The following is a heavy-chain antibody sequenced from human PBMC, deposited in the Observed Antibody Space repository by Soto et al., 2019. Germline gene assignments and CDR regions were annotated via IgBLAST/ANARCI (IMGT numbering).Heavy chain of an antibody. V-gene: IGHV1-69*06. J-gene: IGHJ4*02. CDR1: GGTFSSYA. D-gene: IGHD2-15*01. CDR2: IIPIFGTA. CDR3: ASVIVVVAAETLQLWGGFDY. Sequence: QVQLVQSGAEVKKPGSSVKVSCKASGGTFSSYAISWVRQAPGQGLEWMGGIIPIFGTANYAQKFQGRVTITADKSTSTAYMELSSLRSEDTAVYYCASVIVVVAAETLQLWGGFDYWGQGTLVTVSS.